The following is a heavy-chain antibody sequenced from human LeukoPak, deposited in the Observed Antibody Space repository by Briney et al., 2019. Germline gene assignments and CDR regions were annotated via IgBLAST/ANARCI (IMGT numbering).Heavy chain of an antibody. CDR2: INPNSGGT. V-gene: IGHV1-2*02. Sequence: ASVKVSCKASGYTFTGYYKHWVRQAPGQGLEWMGWINPNSGGTNYAQKFQGRVTMTRDTSISTAYMELSRPRSDDTAVYYCARSGGYCDFWSGWDAFDIWGQGTMVTVSS. D-gene: IGHD3-3*01. J-gene: IGHJ3*02. CDR3: ARSGGYCDFWSGWDAFDI. CDR1: GYTFTGYY.